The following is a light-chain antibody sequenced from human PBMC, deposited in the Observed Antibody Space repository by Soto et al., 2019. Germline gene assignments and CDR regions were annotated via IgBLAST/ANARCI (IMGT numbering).Light chain of an antibody. CDR3: ALFVGSGIWV. CDR1: SGSVSTSYF. CDR2: NTN. V-gene: IGLV8-61*01. Sequence: QTVVTQEPSFSVSPGRTVTLTCGLSSGSVSTSYFPSWYQQTPGQAPRTLIYNTNTRSSGVPDRFSGSILGTKAALTITGAQADDESDYYCALFVGSGIWVFGGGTKVTVL. J-gene: IGLJ3*02.